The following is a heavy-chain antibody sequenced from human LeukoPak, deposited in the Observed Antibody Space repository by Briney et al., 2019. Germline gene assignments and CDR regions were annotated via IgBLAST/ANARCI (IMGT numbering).Heavy chain of an antibody. D-gene: IGHD4-17*01. CDR1: GGSTSSYF. V-gene: IGHV4-59*01. J-gene: IGHJ4*02. CDR3: ARTHDYGDYPTTYFDY. Sequence: SETLSLTCTVSGGSTSSYFWSWIRQPPGRGLEWIGYIYYSGSTNYNPSLKSRVTISVDTSKNQFSLKLSSVTAADTAVYYCARTHDYGDYPTTYFDYWGQGTLVTVSS. CDR2: IYYSGST.